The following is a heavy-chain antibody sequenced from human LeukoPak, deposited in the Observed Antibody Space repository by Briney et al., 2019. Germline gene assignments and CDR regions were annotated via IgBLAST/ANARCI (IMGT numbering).Heavy chain of an antibody. J-gene: IGHJ4*02. V-gene: IGHV1-69*04. Sequence: ASVKVSCKASGGTFSSYASSWVRQAPGQGLEWMGRIIPILGIANYAQKFQGRVTITADKSTSTAYMELSSLRSEGTAVYYCARGRADKSNKSLDYWGQGTLVTVSS. CDR2: IIPILGIA. CDR1: GGTFSSYA. CDR3: ARGRADKSNKSLDY. D-gene: IGHD1/OR15-1a*01.